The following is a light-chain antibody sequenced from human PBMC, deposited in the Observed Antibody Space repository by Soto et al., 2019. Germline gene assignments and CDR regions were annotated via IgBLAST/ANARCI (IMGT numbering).Light chain of an antibody. V-gene: IGKV1-39*01. CDR3: QQNYLSPWT. Sequence: DIQMTQSPSSLSASVGDRVTITCRTSQSIRNFLNWYQQKPGTVPKLLISSSSTLESGVPSRSSGGGSGTDFTLTISNLQPEDFATYFCQQNYLSPWTFGPGTKVDIK. CDR1: QSIRNF. CDR2: SSS. J-gene: IGKJ1*01.